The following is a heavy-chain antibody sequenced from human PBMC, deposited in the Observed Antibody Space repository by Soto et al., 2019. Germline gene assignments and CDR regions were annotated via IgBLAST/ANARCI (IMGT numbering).Heavy chain of an antibody. Sequence: RASVKVSCKASGYTFTSYGISWVRQAPGQGLEWMGWISAYNGNTNYAQKLQGRVTMTTDTSTSTAYMELRSLRSDDTAVYYCARDHRWPGVGCSGGSCPNWFDPWGQGTLVTVSS. CDR2: ISAYNGNT. J-gene: IGHJ5*02. D-gene: IGHD2-15*01. CDR3: ARDHRWPGVGCSGGSCPNWFDP. CDR1: GYTFTSYG. V-gene: IGHV1-18*01.